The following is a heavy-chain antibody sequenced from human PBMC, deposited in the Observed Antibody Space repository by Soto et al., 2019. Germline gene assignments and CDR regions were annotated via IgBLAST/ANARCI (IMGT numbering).Heavy chain of an antibody. CDR1: GGSITSGNSYS. V-gene: IGHV4-30-2*01. CDR3: ARAVSPYFGTWFDP. J-gene: IGHJ5*02. Sequence: SETLSLTCAVSGGSITSGNSYSWAWIRRPPGRGLEWIGSISQTGATSYNPSLKSRVSVSLDKSKNPFSLRLSSVTAADMAVYYCARAVSPYFGTWFDPWGQGTLVTVSS. CDR2: ISQTGAT. D-gene: IGHD3-10*01.